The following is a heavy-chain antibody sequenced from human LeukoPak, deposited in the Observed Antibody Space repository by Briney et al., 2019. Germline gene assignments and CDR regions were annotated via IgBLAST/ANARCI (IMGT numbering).Heavy chain of an antibody. CDR2: ISWDGIST. CDR1: GFTFHDYT. D-gene: IGHD6-13*01. CDR3: AKDGIGSSNWYYFDY. Sequence: PGGSLRLSCAASGFTFHDYTMHWVRQAPGKGLEWISVISWDGISTYYADSVKGRFTIARDNNKNSLYLQMNSLRTEDTALYYCAKDGIGSSNWYYFDYWGQGTLVTVPS. V-gene: IGHV3-43*01. J-gene: IGHJ4*02.